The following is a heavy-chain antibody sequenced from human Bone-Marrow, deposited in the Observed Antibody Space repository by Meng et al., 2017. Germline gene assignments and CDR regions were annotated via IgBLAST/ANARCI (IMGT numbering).Heavy chain of an antibody. V-gene: IGHV4-34*01. CDR2: INHSGST. CDR1: GGSFSGYY. J-gene: IGHJ6*02. D-gene: IGHD6-13*01. CDR3: ARGCPYSSSWYSIWYYYYGMDV. Sequence: SETLSLTCAVYGGSFSGYYWSWIRQPPGKGLEWIGEINHSGSTNYNPSLKGRVTISVDTSKNQFSLKLSSVTAADTAVYYCARGCPYSSSWYSIWYYYYGMDVWGQGTTVTVSS.